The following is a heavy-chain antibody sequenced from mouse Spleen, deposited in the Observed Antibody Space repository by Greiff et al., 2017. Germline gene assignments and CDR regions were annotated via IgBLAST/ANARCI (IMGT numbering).Heavy chain of an antibody. V-gene: IGHV1-52*01. CDR1: GYTFTSYW. CDR3: AREIYYYGSSYVGYFDV. J-gene: IGHJ1*03. Sequence: VQLQQPGAELVRPGSSVKLSCKASGYTFTSYWMHWVKQRPIQGLEWIGNIDPSDSETHYNQKFKDKATLTVDKSSSTAYMQLSSLTSEDSAVYYCAREIYYYGSSYVGYFDVWGTGTTVTVSS. D-gene: IGHD1-1*01. CDR2: IDPSDSET.